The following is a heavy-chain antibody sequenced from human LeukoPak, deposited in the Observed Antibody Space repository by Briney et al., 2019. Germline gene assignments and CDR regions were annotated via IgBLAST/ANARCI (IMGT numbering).Heavy chain of an antibody. CDR3: ARGVEGNYNWFDP. J-gene: IGHJ5*02. CDR2: ISSSGSTI. D-gene: IGHD1-7*01. V-gene: IGHV3-48*03. Sequence: GGSLRLSCAASGFTFSSYEMNWVRQAPGKGLEWVSYISSSGSTIYYADSVKGRFTISRDNAKNSLYLQMNSLRAGDTAVYYCARGVEGNYNWFDPWGQGTLVTVSS. CDR1: GFTFSSYE.